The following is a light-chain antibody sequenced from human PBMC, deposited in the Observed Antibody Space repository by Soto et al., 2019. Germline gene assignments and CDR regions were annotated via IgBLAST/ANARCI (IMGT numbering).Light chain of an antibody. J-gene: IGKJ4*01. CDR2: DTS. V-gene: IGKV3-15*01. Sequence: EIVMTQSPATLSVSPGEGVTLSCRASQSVSNKLGWYQHKPGQAPRLLIYDTSTRAAGTPARFTGSGSGTDFTLTISSLQSEDFALYYCQQYNNWPPRLTFGGGTKVDIK. CDR3: QQYNNWPPRLT. CDR1: QSVSNK.